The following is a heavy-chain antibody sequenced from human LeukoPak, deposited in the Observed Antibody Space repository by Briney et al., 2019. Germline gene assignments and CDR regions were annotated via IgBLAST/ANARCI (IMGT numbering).Heavy chain of an antibody. V-gene: IGHV3-64*01. CDR3: ARADCSSTSCYTLDY. Sequence: GGSLRLSCAASGFTFSSYAMHWVRQAPGKGLEYVSAISSNGGSTYYANSVKGRFTISRDNSKNTLYLQMGSLRAEDLAVYYCARADCSSTSCYTLDYWGQGTLVTVSS. J-gene: IGHJ4*02. D-gene: IGHD2-2*02. CDR1: GFTFSSYA. CDR2: ISSNGGST.